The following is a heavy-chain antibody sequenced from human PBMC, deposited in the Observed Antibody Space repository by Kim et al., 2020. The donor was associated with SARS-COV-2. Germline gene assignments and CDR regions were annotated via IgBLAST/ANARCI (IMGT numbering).Heavy chain of an antibody. J-gene: IGHJ6*02. D-gene: IGHD5-18*01. CDR3: AKSYGEYYYYYGLDV. Sequence: ADSVKGRFTMSRDNSKNTLYLQRNSLRDEDTAVYYCAKSYGEYYYYYGLDVWGQGTTVSVSS. V-gene: IGHV3-23*01.